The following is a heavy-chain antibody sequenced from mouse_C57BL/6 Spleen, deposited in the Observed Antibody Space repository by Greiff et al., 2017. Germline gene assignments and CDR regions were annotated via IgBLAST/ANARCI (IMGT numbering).Heavy chain of an antibody. CDR3: ARSHSNYGGNYFDY. D-gene: IGHD2-5*01. CDR1: GYSFTSYD. Sequence: QVQLQQSGPELVKPGASVKLSCKASGYSFTSYDINWVKQRPGQGLEWIGWIYPRDGSTMYNEKFKGKATLTVDTSSSTAYMELHSLTSADSAVYFCARSHSNYGGNYFDYWGQGTTLTVSS. CDR2: IYPRDGST. V-gene: IGHV1-85*01. J-gene: IGHJ2*01.